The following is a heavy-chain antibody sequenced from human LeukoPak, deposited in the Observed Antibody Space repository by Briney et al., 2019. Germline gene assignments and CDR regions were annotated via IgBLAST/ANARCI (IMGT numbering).Heavy chain of an antibody. V-gene: IGHV4-61*05. D-gene: IGHD3/OR15-3a*01. Sequence: SETLSLTCTVSGGSISSSSYYWGWIRQPPGKGLEWIGYIYYSGSTNYNPSLKSRVTISVDTSKNQFSLKLSSVTAADTAVYYCALGTEDWFDPWGQGTLVTVSS. CDR2: IYYSGST. CDR1: GGSISSSSYY. J-gene: IGHJ5*02. CDR3: ALGTEDWFDP.